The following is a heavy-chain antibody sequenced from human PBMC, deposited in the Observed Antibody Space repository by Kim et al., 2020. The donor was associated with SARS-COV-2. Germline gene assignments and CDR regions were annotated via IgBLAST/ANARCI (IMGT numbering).Heavy chain of an antibody. V-gene: IGHV4-31*03. CDR2: IYYSGST. Sequence: SETLSLTCTVSGGSISSGGYYWSWIRQHPGKGLEWIGYIYYSGSTYYNPSLKSRVTISVDTSKNQFSLKLSSVTAADTAVYYCARELDLKRWTGGVGLWGQGTMVTVSS. J-gene: IGHJ3*01. CDR1: GGSISSGGYY. D-gene: IGHD7-27*01. CDR3: ARELDLKRWTGGVGL.